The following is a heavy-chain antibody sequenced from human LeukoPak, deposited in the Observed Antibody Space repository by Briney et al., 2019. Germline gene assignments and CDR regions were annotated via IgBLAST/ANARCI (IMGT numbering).Heavy chain of an antibody. CDR1: GFTFSTYW. Sequence: GGSLRLSCAASGFTFSTYWMHWVRQAPGKGLVWVSRINTGGSSTSYADSVKGRFTTSRDNAKNTLYLQMNSLRAEDTAVYYCAGEPSRGGYNSNWFDPWGQGTLVTVSS. D-gene: IGHD5-24*01. CDR2: INTGGSST. J-gene: IGHJ5*02. V-gene: IGHV3-74*01. CDR3: AGEPSRGGYNSNWFDP.